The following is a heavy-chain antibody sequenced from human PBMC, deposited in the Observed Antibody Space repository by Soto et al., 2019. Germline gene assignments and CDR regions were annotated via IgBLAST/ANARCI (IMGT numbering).Heavy chain of an antibody. CDR3: ARGGYGDYGLDAFDI. CDR2: INPNSGGT. V-gene: IGHV1-2*02. CDR1: GYTFTGYY. J-gene: IGHJ3*02. Sequence: QVQLVQSGAEVKKPGASVKVSCKASGYTFTGYYMHWVRQAPGQGLEWMGWINPNSGGTNYAQKFQGSVTMTRDKSISTAYMELSRLRSDDTAVYYCARGGYGDYGLDAFDIWGQGTMVTVSS. D-gene: IGHD4-17*01.